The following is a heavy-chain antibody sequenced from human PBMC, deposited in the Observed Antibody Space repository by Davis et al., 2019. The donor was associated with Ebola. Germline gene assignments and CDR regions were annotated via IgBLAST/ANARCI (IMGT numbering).Heavy chain of an antibody. CDR1: GFTFSSYG. V-gene: IGHV3-15*01. J-gene: IGHJ1*01. D-gene: IGHD6-13*01. Sequence: GGSLRLSCAASGFTFSSYGMSWVRQAPGKGLEWVGRIKSKTDGGTTDYAAPVKGRFTIPRDDSKNTLYLQMNSLKTEDTAVYYCTTYSSSWYDGYFQHWGQGTLVTVSS. CDR2: IKSKTDGGTT. CDR3: TTYSSSWYDGYFQH.